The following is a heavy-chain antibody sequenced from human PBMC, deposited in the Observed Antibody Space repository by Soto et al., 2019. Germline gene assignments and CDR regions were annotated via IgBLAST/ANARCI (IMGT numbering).Heavy chain of an antibody. CDR1: GFTFSSLW. CDR2: INQDGSQK. J-gene: IGHJ6*02. CDR3: VKDLSQSNRYYYYGMDV. D-gene: IGHD4-4*01. Sequence: GGSLRLSWAASGFTFSSLWMSWVRQAPGKGLEWVSRINQDGSQKWYVDSVKGRFTISRDNSKNTLYLQMNSLRAEDTAVYYCVKDLSQSNRYYYYGMDVWGQGTTVTVSS. V-gene: IGHV3-7*05.